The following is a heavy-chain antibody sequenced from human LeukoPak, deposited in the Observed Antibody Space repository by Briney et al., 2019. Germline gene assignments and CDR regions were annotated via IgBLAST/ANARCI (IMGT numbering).Heavy chain of an antibody. CDR2: ISGSGGST. V-gene: IGHV3-23*01. D-gene: IGHD2-2*02. CDR3: AKGGFVVVPAAIPADWFDP. Sequence: GGSLRLSCAASGFTFSSYAMSWVRQAPGKGLELVSAISGSGGSTYYADSVKGRFTISRDNSKNTMYLQMNSLRAEDTAVYYCAKGGFVVVPAAIPADWFDPWGQGTLITVPS. J-gene: IGHJ5*02. CDR1: GFTFSSYA.